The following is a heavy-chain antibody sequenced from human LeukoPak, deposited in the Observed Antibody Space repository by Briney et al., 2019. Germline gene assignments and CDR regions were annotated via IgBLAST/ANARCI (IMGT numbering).Heavy chain of an antibody. J-gene: IGHJ6*02. D-gene: IGHD2-2*01. CDR1: GFTFSSYW. V-gene: IGHV3-7*03. CDR3: AKDLGYCSSTSCYATDYYYYGMDV. CDR2: IKQDGSEK. Sequence: PGGSLRLSCAASGFTFSSYWMSWLRQAPGKGLEGVANIKQDGSEKYYVDSVKGRFTISRDNAKNSLYLQMNSLRAEDTALYYCAKDLGYCSSTSCYATDYYYYGMDVWGQGTTVTVSS.